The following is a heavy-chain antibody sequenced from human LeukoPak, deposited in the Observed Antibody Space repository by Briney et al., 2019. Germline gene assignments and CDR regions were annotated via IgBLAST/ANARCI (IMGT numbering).Heavy chain of an antibody. CDR2: IRSKAYGGTT. CDR3: TTDGPLITMLD. D-gene: IGHD3-10*01. J-gene: IGHJ4*02. CDR1: GFTFGDYA. V-gene: IGHV3-49*04. Sequence: AGGSLRLSCTASGFTFGDYAMSWVRQAPGKGLGWVGFIRSKAYGGTTEYAASVKGRFTISRDDSKSIAYLQMNSLKTEDTAVYYCTTDGPLITMLDWGQGTLVTVSS.